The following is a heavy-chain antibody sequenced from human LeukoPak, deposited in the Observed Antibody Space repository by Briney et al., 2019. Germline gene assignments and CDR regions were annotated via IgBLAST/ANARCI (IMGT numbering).Heavy chain of an antibody. D-gene: IGHD3-9*01. J-gene: IGHJ4*02. CDR3: AREVRYYDILTGYYTTKIFDY. V-gene: IGHV1-2*02. CDR1: GYTFTCYY. Sequence: GASVKVSCKASGYTFTCYYMHWVRQAPGQGLEWMGWINPNSGGTNYAQKFQGRVTMTRDTSISTAYMELSRLRSDDTAVYYCAREVRYYDILTGYYTTKIFDYWGQGTLVTVSS. CDR2: INPNSGGT.